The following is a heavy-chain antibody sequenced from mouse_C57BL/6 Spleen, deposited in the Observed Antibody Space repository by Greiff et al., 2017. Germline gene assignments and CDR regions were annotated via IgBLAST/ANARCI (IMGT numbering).Heavy chain of an antibody. V-gene: IGHV3-6*01. Sequence: EVQRVESGPGLVKPSQSLSLTCSVTGYSITSGYYWNWIRQFPGNKLEWMGYISYDGSNNYNPSLKNRISITRDTSKNQIFLKLNSVTTEDTATYYCARRERNYDYAMDYWGQGTSVTVSS. J-gene: IGHJ4*01. CDR3: ARRERNYDYAMDY. CDR1: GYSITSGYY. CDR2: ISYDGSN. D-gene: IGHD2-4*01.